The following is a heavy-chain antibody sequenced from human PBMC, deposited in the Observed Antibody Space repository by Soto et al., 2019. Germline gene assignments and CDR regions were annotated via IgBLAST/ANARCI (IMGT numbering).Heavy chain of an antibody. CDR1: GYTFTSYD. J-gene: IGHJ4*02. CDR3: ARVNLRCTNGVCYPGY. CDR2: MNPNSGNT. D-gene: IGHD2-8*01. V-gene: IGHV1-8*01. Sequence: GASVKVSCKASGYTFTSYDINWVRQAPGQGLEWMGWMNPNSGNTGYAQKFQGRVTMTRNTSISTAYMELSSLRSEDTAVYYCARVNLRCTNGVCYPGYWGQGTLVTVSS.